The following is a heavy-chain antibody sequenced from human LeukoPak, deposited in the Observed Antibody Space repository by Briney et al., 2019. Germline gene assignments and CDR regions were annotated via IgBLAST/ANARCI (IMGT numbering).Heavy chain of an antibody. CDR3: ARDPSNTYYYDP. J-gene: IGHJ4*02. Sequence: ASVKVSCKASGYTFTAYYIHWVRQAPGQGLEWMGWFNPNSGGTNYAQKFQGRVTMTRDMSISTAYMELSRLTSDDTAVYSCARDPSNTYYYDPWGQGTLVTVSP. CDR1: GYTFTAYY. D-gene: IGHD3-22*01. V-gene: IGHV1-2*02. CDR2: FNPNSGGT.